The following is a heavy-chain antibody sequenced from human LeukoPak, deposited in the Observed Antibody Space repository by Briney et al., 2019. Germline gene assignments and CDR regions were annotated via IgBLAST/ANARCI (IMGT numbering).Heavy chain of an antibody. CDR1: GYTFTGYY. V-gene: IGHV1-2*02. J-gene: IGHJ4*02. D-gene: IGHD6-19*01. Sequence: GASVKVSCKASGYTFTGYYMHWVRQAPGQGLEWMGWINPNSGGTKYAQKFQGRVTMTRDTSISTAYMELSRLRSDDTAVYYCARDLPAVAGFDYWGQGTLVTVSS. CDR2: INPNSGGT. CDR3: ARDLPAVAGFDY.